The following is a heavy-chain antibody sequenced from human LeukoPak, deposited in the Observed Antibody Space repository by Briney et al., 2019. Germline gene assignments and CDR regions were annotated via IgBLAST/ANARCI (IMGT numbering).Heavy chain of an antibody. CDR2: ISAYNGNT. V-gene: IGHV1-18*01. CDR3: ARLLRYFDWLSPPGDY. CDR1: GYTFTSYG. Sequence: GASVKVSCKASGYTFTSYGISWVRQVPGQGLEWMGWISAYNGNTNYAQKLQGRVTMTTDTSTSTAYMELRSLRSDDTAVYYCARLLRYFDWLSPPGDYWGQGTLVTVSS. J-gene: IGHJ4*02. D-gene: IGHD3-9*01.